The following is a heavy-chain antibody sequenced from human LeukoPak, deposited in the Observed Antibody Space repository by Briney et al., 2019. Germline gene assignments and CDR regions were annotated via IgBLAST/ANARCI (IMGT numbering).Heavy chain of an antibody. CDR3: ARCPIVTSD. CDR2: INPDSGGT. J-gene: IGHJ4*02. Sequence: GASVKVSCKASGYTFTGYYIHWVRQAPGQALEWMAWINPDSGGTKYAQKFQGRVTVTRDTSISTAYMELSRLRSDDTAVYYCARCPIVTSDWGQGTLLTVSS. D-gene: IGHD4-11*01. V-gene: IGHV1-2*02. CDR1: GYTFTGYY.